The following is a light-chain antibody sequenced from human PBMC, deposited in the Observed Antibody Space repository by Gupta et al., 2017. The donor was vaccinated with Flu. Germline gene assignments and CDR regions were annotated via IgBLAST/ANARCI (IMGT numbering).Light chain of an antibody. V-gene: IGKV3-11*01. J-gene: IGKJ2*01. CDR1: QSVSRY. Sequence: EIVLTQSQATLSLSPGERATLSCRASQSVSRYLAWYQKKPGQAPRLLIYDASNRAKGIIAMFSGSGDGTDFTLTIISREPKDFAVYYCQQRIYGPQALTLGQGTKMEIK. CDR3: QQRIYGPQALT. CDR2: DAS.